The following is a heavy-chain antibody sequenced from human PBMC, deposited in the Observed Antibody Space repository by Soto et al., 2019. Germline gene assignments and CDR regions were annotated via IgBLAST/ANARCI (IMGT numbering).Heavy chain of an antibody. CDR3: ARPQTDMLTDSYTKYFDP. D-gene: IGHD3-9*01. V-gene: IGHV1-18*01. J-gene: IGHJ5*02. CDR2: ISAYNGNT. CDR1: GFTFSNYG. Sequence: QVQLVQSGAEVKKPGASVKVSCKASGFTFSNYGITWLRQVPGQGLEWMGWISAYNGNTVHAQEYQGRLTMTTDTSTSTAYMELRSLRPDDTAVYYCARPQTDMLTDSYTKYFDPWGQGTLVTVSS.